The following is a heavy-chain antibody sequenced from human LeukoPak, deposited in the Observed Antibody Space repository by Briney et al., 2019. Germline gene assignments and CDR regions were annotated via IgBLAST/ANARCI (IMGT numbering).Heavy chain of an antibody. CDR2: IIPIFGTA. V-gene: IGHV1-69*06. CDR1: GYTFTGYY. D-gene: IGHD3-22*01. CDR3: ARGLLDSSGYYYGYSPSDY. Sequence: ASVKVSCKASGYTFTGYYMHWVRQAPGQGLEWMGGIIPIFGTANYAQKFQGRVTITADKSTSTAYMELSSLRSEDTAVYYCARGLLDSSGYYYGYSPSDYWGQGTLVTVSS. J-gene: IGHJ4*02.